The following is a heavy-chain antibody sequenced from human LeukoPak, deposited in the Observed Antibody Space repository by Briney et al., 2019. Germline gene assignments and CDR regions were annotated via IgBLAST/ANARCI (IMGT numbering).Heavy chain of an antibody. J-gene: IGHJ5*02. D-gene: IGHD3-10*01. V-gene: IGHV1-46*03. Sequence: ASVKVSCKASGYTFTSYYMHWVRQAPGQGLEWMGIINPSGGSTSYAQKFQGRVTMTRDTSTSTVYMELSSLRSEDTAVYYCARAVLLWFGELLLDPWGQGTLVTVSS. CDR2: INPSGGST. CDR3: ARAVLLWFGELLLDP. CDR1: GYTFTSYY.